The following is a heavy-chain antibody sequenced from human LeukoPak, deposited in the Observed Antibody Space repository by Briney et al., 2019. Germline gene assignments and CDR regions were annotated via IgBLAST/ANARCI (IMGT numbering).Heavy chain of an antibody. CDR3: ARGDLYSSSWSD. CDR1: GYSISSGYY. J-gene: IGHJ4*02. D-gene: IGHD6-13*01. Sequence: PSETLSLTCAVSGYSISSGYYWGWIRQPPGKGLEWIGYIYYSGSTYYNPSLKSRVTLSVDTSKNQFSLKLSSVTAADTAVYYCARGDLYSSSWSDWGQETLVTVSS. V-gene: IGHV4-38-2*01. CDR2: IYYSGST.